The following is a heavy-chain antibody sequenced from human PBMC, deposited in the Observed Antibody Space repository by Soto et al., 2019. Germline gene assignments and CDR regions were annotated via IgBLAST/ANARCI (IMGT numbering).Heavy chain of an antibody. CDR3: TTALLGRYYYYGMDV. CDR1: GFTFSNAW. J-gene: IGHJ6*02. Sequence: GGSLRLSCAASGFTFSNAWMSWVRQAPGKGLEWVGRIKSKTDGGTTDYAAPVKGRFTISRDDSKNTLYLQMNSLKTEDTAVYYCTTALLGRYYYYGMDVWGQGTTVTVSS. V-gene: IGHV3-15*01. CDR2: IKSKTDGGTT.